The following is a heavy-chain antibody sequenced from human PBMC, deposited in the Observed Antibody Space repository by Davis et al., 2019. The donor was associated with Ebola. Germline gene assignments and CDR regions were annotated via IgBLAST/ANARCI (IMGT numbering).Heavy chain of an antibody. V-gene: IGHV1-3*01. D-gene: IGHD3-10*01. J-gene: IGHJ4*02. CDR2: INAENGNT. CDR1: GYTFTDYA. Sequence: AASVKVSCKASGYTFTDYAIHWVRQAPGQRLEWMGWINAENGNTKYSQKVQGRVTITRDTSASTAYMELSSLRYEDTALYYCTSLDVGRGSWGQGTLVTVSS. CDR3: TSLDVGRGS.